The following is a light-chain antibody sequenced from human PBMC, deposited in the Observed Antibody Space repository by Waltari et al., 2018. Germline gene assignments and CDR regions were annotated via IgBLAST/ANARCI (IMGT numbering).Light chain of an antibody. CDR3: QQYFDNPRT. V-gene: IGKV4-1*01. CDR2: WAS. CDR1: QTILYNSNNKNY. Sequence: EIVMTQSPESLAVSLGEWATITCKSSQTILYNSNNKNYLACYQQKPGLPPRLLIYWASSRDSGVPDRFSGSGSGTDFTLTISSLQAEDVAVYYCQQYFDNPRTFGQGTRLEIK. J-gene: IGKJ2*01.